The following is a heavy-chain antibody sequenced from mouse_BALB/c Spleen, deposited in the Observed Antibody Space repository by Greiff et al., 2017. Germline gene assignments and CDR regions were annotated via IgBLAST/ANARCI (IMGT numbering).Heavy chain of an antibody. CDR2: INPYNDGT. D-gene: IGHD1-1*01. Sequence: VQLQQSGPELVKPGASVKMSCKASGYTFTSYVMHWVKQKPGQGLEWIGYINPYNDGTKYNEKFKGKATLTSDKSSSTAYMELSSLTSEDSAVYYCARGYYGSSLLYYFDYWGQGTTLTVSP. V-gene: IGHV1-14*01. J-gene: IGHJ2*01. CDR3: ARGYYGSSLLYYFDY. CDR1: GYTFTSYV.